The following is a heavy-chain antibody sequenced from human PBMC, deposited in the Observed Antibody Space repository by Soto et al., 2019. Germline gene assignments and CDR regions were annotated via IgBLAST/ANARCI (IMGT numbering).Heavy chain of an antibody. CDR2: IYYSGST. V-gene: IGHV4-59*01. CDR1: GGSISSYY. J-gene: IGHJ4*02. D-gene: IGHD1-20*01. Sequence: QVQLQESGPGLVKPSETLSLTCTVSGGSISSYYWSWIRQPPGKGLEWIGYIYYSGSTNYNPSLKSRVTISVDTSKNQFSLKLSSVTAADTAVYYCARGGITGTVVFDYWGQETLVTVSS. CDR3: ARGGITGTVVFDY.